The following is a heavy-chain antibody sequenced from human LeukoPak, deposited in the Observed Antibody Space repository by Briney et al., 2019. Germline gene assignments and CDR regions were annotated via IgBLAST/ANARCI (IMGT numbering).Heavy chain of an antibody. CDR3: ARPQRGGGDYGAFDI. D-gene: IGHD2-21*02. CDR2: IYPADFTA. Sequence: GESLKISCKASGYSFTTYWIGWVRQMPGKGLEWMGIIYPADFTAHYSPSFQGQVTISVDKSINTAYLQWSRLKASDTATYYCARPQRGGGDYGAFDIWGQGTMVTVSS. V-gene: IGHV5-51*01. CDR1: GYSFTTYW. J-gene: IGHJ3*02.